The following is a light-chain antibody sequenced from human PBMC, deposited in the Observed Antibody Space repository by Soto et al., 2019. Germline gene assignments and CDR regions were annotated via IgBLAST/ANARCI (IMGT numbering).Light chain of an antibody. CDR3: QQYGTKVS. J-gene: IGKJ3*01. V-gene: IGKV2-30*01. Sequence: VLTQSPLSLPVTLGQPASISCRSSQRLIYSNGKTYLNWYQQKAGQTPKLLMFSSYDRAAGVPDRFSGSASGTEFTLTISRLEPEDFAVYYCQQYGTKVSFGPGTKVD. CDR2: SSY. CDR1: QRLIYSNGKTY.